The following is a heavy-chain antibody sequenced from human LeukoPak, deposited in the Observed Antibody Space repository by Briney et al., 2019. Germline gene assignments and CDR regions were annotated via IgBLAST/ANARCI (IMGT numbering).Heavy chain of an antibody. D-gene: IGHD1-26*01. CDR1: GFTFSNYA. CDR3: AKENPVGGTNYFDY. V-gene: IGHV3-23*01. Sequence: GGSLRLSCAASGFTFSNYAMSWVRQAPGKGLEWVSGTSGSDGRTYYADSVKGRFTISRDNSKNTLSLQMNSLRPEDTAVYYCAKENPVGGTNYFDYWGQGTLVTVSS. CDR2: TSGSDGRT. J-gene: IGHJ4*02.